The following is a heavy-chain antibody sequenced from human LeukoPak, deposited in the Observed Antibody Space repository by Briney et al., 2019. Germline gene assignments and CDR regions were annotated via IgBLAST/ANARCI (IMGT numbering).Heavy chain of an antibody. CDR1: DGSISSYY. CDR3: AREATLGGMDV. V-gene: IGHV4-4*07. J-gene: IGHJ6*01. Sequence: SQTLSLTCTASDGSISSYYWSWIRQPAGKGLEWIGRIYTSGSTTYNPSLKSRVTMPVHPSKNRFPMQLTSVTAADTAVYYCAREATLGGMDVWGQGTTVNVSS. CDR2: IYTSGST.